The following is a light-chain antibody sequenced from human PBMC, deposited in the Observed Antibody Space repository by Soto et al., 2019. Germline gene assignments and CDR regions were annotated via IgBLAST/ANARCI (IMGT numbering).Light chain of an antibody. CDR2: DAS. J-gene: IGKJ2*01. V-gene: IGKV3-11*01. Sequence: EIVLTQSPATLSLSPGERATLSCRASQSVSSYLAWYQQKLGQAPRLLIYDASNRATGIPARFSGSVSGTDFTLTISSLEPEDFAVYYCQQRSNWPRTFGQGTKLEIK. CDR1: QSVSSY. CDR3: QQRSNWPRT.